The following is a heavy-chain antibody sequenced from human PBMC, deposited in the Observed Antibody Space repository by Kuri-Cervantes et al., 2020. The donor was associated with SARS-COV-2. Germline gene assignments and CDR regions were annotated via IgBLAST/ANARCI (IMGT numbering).Heavy chain of an antibody. Sequence: GGSLRLSCTASGFTFGDYAMSWVRQAPGKGLEWVSAISGSGGSTYYADSVKGRFTISRDNSKNTLYLQMNSLRAEDTAVYYCAKGGVGYCSGGSCYHLYYYYYMDVWGKGTTVTVSS. CDR2: ISGSGGST. V-gene: IGHV3-23*01. CDR3: AKGGVGYCSGGSCYHLYYYYYMDV. J-gene: IGHJ6*03. D-gene: IGHD2-15*01. CDR1: GFTFGDYA.